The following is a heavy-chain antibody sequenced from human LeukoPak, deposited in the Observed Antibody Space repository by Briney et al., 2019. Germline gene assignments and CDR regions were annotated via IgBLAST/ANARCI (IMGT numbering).Heavy chain of an antibody. V-gene: IGHV3-23*01. Sequence: GGSLRLSCAASGFTFSSYAMSWVRQAPGKGLEWVSAISGSGGSTYYADPVKGRFTISRDNSKNTLYLQMNSLRAEDTAVYYCAKGVSSYDYYDYWGQGTLVTVSS. CDR1: GFTFSSYA. D-gene: IGHD3-22*01. J-gene: IGHJ4*02. CDR2: ISGSGGST. CDR3: AKGVSSYDYYDY.